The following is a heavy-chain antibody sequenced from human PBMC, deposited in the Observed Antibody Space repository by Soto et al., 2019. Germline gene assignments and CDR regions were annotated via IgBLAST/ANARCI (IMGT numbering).Heavy chain of an antibody. V-gene: IGHV4-59*01. CDR3: ARVPGSHAFDI. J-gene: IGHJ3*02. CDR2: IYYSGST. Sequence: SETLTLSCTVSGGSFSSYCWSWVRQPPGKGLEWMGDIYYSGSTNYNPSLKSRVTISVDTSKNQFSLKLSSVTAADTAVYYCARVPGSHAFDIWGQGTMVTVSS. CDR1: GGSFSSYC. D-gene: IGHD3-10*01.